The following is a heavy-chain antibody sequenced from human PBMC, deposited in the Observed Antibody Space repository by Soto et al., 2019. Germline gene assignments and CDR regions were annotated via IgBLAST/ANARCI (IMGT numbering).Heavy chain of an antibody. CDR1: GYSFTSYW. Sequence: GESLKISCKGSGYSFTSYWISWVRQMPGKGLEWMGGIDPSDSYTNYSPSFQGHVTISADKSISTAYLQWSSLKASDTAMYYCARRGGYCSGGSCMWGDWFDPWGQGTLVAVSS. CDR3: ARRGGYCSGGSCMWGDWFDP. V-gene: IGHV5-10-1*01. J-gene: IGHJ5*02. CDR2: IDPSDSYT. D-gene: IGHD2-15*01.